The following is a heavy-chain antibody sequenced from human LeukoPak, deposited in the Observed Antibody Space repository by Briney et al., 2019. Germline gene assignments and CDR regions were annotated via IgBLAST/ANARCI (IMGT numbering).Heavy chain of an antibody. J-gene: IGHJ6*02. V-gene: IGHV4-61*01. D-gene: IGHD2/OR15-2a*01. CDR2: MSPSGTT. CDR1: GDSVSSGNYY. Sequence: SETLSLTCTVSGDSVSSGNYYLSWIRQPPGKGLDWITYMSPSGTTKYNPSLKSRVTISVDKSKNQFSLKLSSVTAADTAVYYCARESHDSTSPGMDVWGQGTTVTVSS. CDR3: ARESHDSTSPGMDV.